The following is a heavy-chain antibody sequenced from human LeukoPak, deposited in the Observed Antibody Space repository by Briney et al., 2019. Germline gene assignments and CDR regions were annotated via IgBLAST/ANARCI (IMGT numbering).Heavy chain of an antibody. D-gene: IGHD6-25*01. J-gene: IGHJ6*03. CDR2: IYYSGIT. V-gene: IGHV4-39*01. CDR3: ARRRPFDYYMDV. CDR1: GGSISSSSYY. Sequence: PSETLSLTCTVSGGSISSSSYYWGWIRQPPGKGLEWIGSIYYSGITYYNPSLKSRVTISVDTSKNQFSLKLSSVTAADTAVYYCARRRPFDYYMDVWGKGTTVTVSS.